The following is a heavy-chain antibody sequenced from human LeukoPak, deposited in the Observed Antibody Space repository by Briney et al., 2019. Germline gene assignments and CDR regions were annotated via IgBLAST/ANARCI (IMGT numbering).Heavy chain of an antibody. CDR2: ISSSSSYI. CDR1: GFTFSSYS. D-gene: IGHD2-2*01. V-gene: IGHV3-21*01. J-gene: IGHJ5*02. CDR3: ASFGYCSSTSCYWGEDWFDP. Sequence: PGGSLRLSCAASGFTFSSYSMNWVRQAPGKGLEWVSSISSSSSYIYYADSVKGRFTISRDNAKNSLYLQMNSLRAEDTAVYYCASFGYCSSTSCYWGEDWFDPWGQGTLVTVSS.